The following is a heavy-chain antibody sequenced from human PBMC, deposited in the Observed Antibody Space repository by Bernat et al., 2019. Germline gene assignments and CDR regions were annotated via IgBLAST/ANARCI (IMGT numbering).Heavy chain of an antibody. J-gene: IGHJ4*02. V-gene: IGHV4-39*01. Sequence: QLQLQESGPGLVKPSETLSLTCSVSGGPISGGNSCWDWIRQPPGKGMEWIGSIYYGGNTYHNSSLKSRVTISVDTSRIQFSLKLSSVTAADTAVYYCARRAGGYDFLDYWGQGTRVTVSS. D-gene: IGHD5-12*01. CDR3: ARRAGGYDFLDY. CDR1: GGPISGGNSC. CDR2: IYYGGNT.